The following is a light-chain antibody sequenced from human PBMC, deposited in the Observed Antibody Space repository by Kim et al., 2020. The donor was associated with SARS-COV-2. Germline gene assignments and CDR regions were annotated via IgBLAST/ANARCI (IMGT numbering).Light chain of an antibody. Sequence: EIVLTQSPDTLALSPGERATLSCRTSQSVSNNYLAWYQQKPGQAPRLLIYGTSSRATGIPDRFSGSGSGTDFTLTISRPEPEDFAVFYCQQYDTSPWTFGQGTKVEI. V-gene: IGKV3-20*01. CDR1: QSVSNNY. J-gene: IGKJ1*01. CDR2: GTS. CDR3: QQYDTSPWT.